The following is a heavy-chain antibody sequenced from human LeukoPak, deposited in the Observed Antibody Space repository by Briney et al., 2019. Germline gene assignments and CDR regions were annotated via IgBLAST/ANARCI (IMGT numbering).Heavy chain of an antibody. CDR1: GGTFSSYA. CDR3: AREASLGGNQYPY. V-gene: IGHV1-18*01. D-gene: IGHD1-26*01. J-gene: IGHJ4*02. Sequence: ASVKVSCKASGGTFSSYAITWVRQAPGQGLEWMGWISTYNYKTNYSQNLQGRVTMTTDTSTRTAHMELRSLRSDDTAVYYCAREASLGGNQYPYWGQGTLVTVSS. CDR2: ISTYNYKT.